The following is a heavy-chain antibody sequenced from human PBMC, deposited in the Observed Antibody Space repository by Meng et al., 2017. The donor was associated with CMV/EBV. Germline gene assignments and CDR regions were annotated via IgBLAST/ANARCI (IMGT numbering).Heavy chain of an antibody. J-gene: IGHJ4*02. CDR1: GFTFSSYS. CDR2: ISSSSSYI. Sequence: GESLKISCAASGFTFSSYSMNWVRQAPGKGLEWVSSISSSSSYIYYADSVKGRFTISRDNAKNPLYLQMNSLRAEDTAVYYCARALLLYSSSSPGYWGQGTLVTVSS. V-gene: IGHV3-21*01. CDR3: ARALLLYSSSSPGY. D-gene: IGHD6-6*01.